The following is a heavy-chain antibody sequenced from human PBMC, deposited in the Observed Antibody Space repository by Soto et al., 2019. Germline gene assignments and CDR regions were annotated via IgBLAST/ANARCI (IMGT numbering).Heavy chain of an antibody. D-gene: IGHD3-22*01. Sequence: GGSLRLSCAASGFTFSNFWMHWVRQAPGKGLVWVSHINSDGSDSTHADSVKGRFTISRDNAKNTLYLQMNSLRAEDTAVYYCARDSYYYDSSGYYLYYFDYWGQGTLVTVSS. CDR2: INSDGSDS. CDR1: GFTFSNFW. V-gene: IGHV3-74*01. CDR3: ARDSYYYDSSGYYLYYFDY. J-gene: IGHJ4*02.